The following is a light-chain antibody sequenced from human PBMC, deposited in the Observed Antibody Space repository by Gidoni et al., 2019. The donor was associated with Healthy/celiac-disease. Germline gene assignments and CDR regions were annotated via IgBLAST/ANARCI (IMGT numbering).Light chain of an antibody. J-gene: IGKJ4*02. CDR1: PSISSY. CDR3: QQSYSTPLT. V-gene: IGKV1-39*01. Sequence: IQMTQSPSSLSASVGDRVTITCRASPSISSYLNWYQQKPGKAPKLLIYPASSLQSGVPSRFSGSGSGTDFTLTISSLQPEDFATYYCQQSYSTPLTFGGGTKVEIK. CDR2: PAS.